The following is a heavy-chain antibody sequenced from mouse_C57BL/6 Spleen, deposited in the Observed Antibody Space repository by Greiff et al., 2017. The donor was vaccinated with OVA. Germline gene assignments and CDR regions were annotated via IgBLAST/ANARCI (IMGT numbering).Heavy chain of an antibody. V-gene: IGHV3-6*01. D-gene: IGHD1-1*01. J-gene: IGHJ1*03. CDR1: GYSITSGYY. CDR3: ARDTTVGYFDV. CDR2: ISYDGSN. Sequence: EVQLMESGPGLVKPSQSLSLTCSVTGYSITSGYYWNWIRQFPGNKLEWMGYISYDGSNNYNPSLKNRISITRDTSKNQFFLKLNSVTTEDTATYYCARDTTVGYFDVWGTGTTVTVSS.